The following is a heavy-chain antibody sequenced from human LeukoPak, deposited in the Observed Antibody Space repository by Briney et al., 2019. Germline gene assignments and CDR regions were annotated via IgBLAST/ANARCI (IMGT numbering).Heavy chain of an antibody. Sequence: ASVKVSCKASGYTFTGYYMHWVRQAPGQGLEWMGWINPNSGGTNYAQKFQGRVTMTRDTSISTAYMELSRLRSEDTAVYYCARGSGYDIDYYYYGMDVWGQGTTVTVSS. CDR3: ARGSGYDIDYYYYGMDV. D-gene: IGHD5-12*01. V-gene: IGHV1-2*02. CDR2: INPNSGGT. CDR1: GYTFTGYY. J-gene: IGHJ6*02.